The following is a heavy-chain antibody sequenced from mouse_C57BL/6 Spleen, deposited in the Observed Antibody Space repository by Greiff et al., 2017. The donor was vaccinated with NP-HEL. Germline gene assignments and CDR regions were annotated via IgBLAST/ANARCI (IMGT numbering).Heavy chain of an antibody. CDR2: IYPGDGDT. D-gene: IGHD3-2*02. V-gene: IGHV1-82*01. CDR1: GYAFSSSW. J-gene: IGHJ3*01. CDR3: ARRAQTAQASFAY. Sequence: QVQLQQSGPELVKPGASVKISCKASGYAFSSSWMNWVKQRPGKGLEWIGRIYPGDGDTNYNGKFKGKATLTADKSSSTAYMQLSSLTSEDSAVYFCARRAQTAQASFAYWGQGTLVTVSA.